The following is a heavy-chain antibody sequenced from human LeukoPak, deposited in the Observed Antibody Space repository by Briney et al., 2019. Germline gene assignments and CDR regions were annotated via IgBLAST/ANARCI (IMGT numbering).Heavy chain of an antibody. D-gene: IGHD3-22*01. V-gene: IGHV3-66*02. CDR1: KFTFSSYC. CDR2: IYSGGST. CDR3: ARDLVDSSGYSYYFDY. Sequence: GGSLRLSCAASKFTFSSYCMNRARQPPGKGLEWVSVIYSGGSTYYADSVKGRFTISRDNSKNTLYLQMNSLRAEDTAVYYCARDLVDSSGYSYYFDYWGQGTLVTVSS. J-gene: IGHJ4*02.